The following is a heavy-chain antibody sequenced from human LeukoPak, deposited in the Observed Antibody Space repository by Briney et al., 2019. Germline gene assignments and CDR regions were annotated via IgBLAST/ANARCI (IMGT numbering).Heavy chain of an antibody. J-gene: IGHJ3*02. D-gene: IGHD1-26*01. V-gene: IGHV4-4*07. CDR3: ARTTYGSPRAFDI. CDR1: GGSLSSYY. Sequence: SETLSLTCTVSGGSLSSYYWSWIQQPAGKGLEWIGRIYTSGSTNYNPSLKSRVAMSLVTSRNQFSLKLSSVTAADTAVYYCARTTYGSPRAFDIWGQGTMVTVSS. CDR2: IYTSGST.